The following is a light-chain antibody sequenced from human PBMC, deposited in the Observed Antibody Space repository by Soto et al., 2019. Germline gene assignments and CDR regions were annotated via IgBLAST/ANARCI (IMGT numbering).Light chain of an antibody. CDR2: YND. V-gene: IGLV1-40*01. CDR1: SSNLGSGFD. CDR3: QSYDSSLSGHVV. Sequence: QSVLTQPPSVSGAPGQRVTISCTGSSSNLGSGFDVQWYQQLPGTAPKLIIYYNDNRPSGVPDRFSGSKSGTSASLAITGLQADDEAEYYCQSYDSSLSGHVVFGGGTKLTVL. J-gene: IGLJ2*01.